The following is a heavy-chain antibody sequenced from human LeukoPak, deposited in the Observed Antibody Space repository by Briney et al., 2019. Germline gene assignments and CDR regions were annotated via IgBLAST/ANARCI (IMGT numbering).Heavy chain of an antibody. CDR3: ARDQQLGGGIYYYYYGMDV. CDR2: ISSSSSYI. Sequence: PGGSLRLSCAASGFTFSSYSMNWVRQAPGKGLEWVSSISSSSSYIYYADSVKGRFTISRDNAKNSLYLQMNSLRAEDTAVYYCARDQQLGGGIYYYYYGMDVWGQGTTVTVSS. J-gene: IGHJ6*02. V-gene: IGHV3-21*01. D-gene: IGHD1-1*01. CDR1: GFTFSSYS.